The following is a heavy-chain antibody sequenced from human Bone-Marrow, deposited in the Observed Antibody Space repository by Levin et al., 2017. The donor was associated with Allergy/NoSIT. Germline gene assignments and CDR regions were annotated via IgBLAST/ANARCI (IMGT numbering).Heavy chain of an antibody. CDR1: GFTFRYSW. D-gene: IGHD6-13*01. V-gene: IGHV3-74*01. Sequence: LSLTCAASGFTFRYSWMHWVRQAPGKGLVWVSRISSDGTTTRYADSVKGRFTISRDNAKNTLYLQMNSLRAEDTAVYYCARDQAGIDYWGQGTLVTVSS. CDR3: ARDQAGIDY. CDR2: ISSDGTTT. J-gene: IGHJ4*02.